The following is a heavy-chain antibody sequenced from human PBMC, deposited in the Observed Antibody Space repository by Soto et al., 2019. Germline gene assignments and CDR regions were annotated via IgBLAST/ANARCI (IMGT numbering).Heavy chain of an antibody. D-gene: IGHD3-10*01. J-gene: IGHJ4*02. CDR3: AGSEARVY. CDR2: IWYDGSNK. CDR1: GFTFSSYG. V-gene: IGHV3-33*01. Sequence: QVQLVESGGGVVQPGRSLRLSCAASGFTFSSYGMHWVRQAPGKGLEWVAVIWYDGSNKYYADSVKGRFTISRDNSKNPLDLQMNRLRAEDQGGYYCAGSEARVYWGQGTLVTVSS.